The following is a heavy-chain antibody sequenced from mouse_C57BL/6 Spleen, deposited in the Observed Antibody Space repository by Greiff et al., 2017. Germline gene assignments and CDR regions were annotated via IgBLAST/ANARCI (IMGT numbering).Heavy chain of an antibody. V-gene: IGHV5-4*01. J-gene: IGHJ2*01. CDR3: ARDGTQLDY. CDR1: GFTFSSYA. D-gene: IGHD4-1*01. CDR2: ISDGGSYT. Sequence: EVKLMESGGGLVKPGGSLKLSCAASGFTFSSYAMSWVRQTPEKRLAWVATISDGGSYTYYPDNVKGRFTISRDNAKNNLYLQMSHLKSEDTAMYYCARDGTQLDYGGQGTTLTVSS.